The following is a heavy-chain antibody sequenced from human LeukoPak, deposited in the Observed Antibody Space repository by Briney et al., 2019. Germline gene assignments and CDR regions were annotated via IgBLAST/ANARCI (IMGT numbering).Heavy chain of an antibody. V-gene: IGHV1-2*02. Sequence: ASVKVSCKASGYTFCGYYMHWVRQAPGQGLEWMAWINPNNGDTNYAQKFQGRVTMTRDTSISTAYMELTRLISDDTAVYYCARVGSSGWYVHPTLDYWGQGTLVTVSS. J-gene: IGHJ4*02. CDR3: ARVGSSGWYVHPTLDY. CDR2: INPNNGDT. D-gene: IGHD6-19*01. CDR1: GYTFCGYY.